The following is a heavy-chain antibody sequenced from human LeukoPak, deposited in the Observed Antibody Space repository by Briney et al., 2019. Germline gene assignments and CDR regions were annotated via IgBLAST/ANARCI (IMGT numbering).Heavy chain of an antibody. CDR1: GYTFTDYY. CDR2: INPNSGGT. CDR3: ARGEYSSSWAYYYYYYMDV. D-gene: IGHD6-13*01. V-gene: IGHV1-2*02. Sequence: ASVKVSCKASGYTFTDYYMHWVRQAPGQGLEWMGWINPNSGGTNYAQKFQGRVTMTRDTSISTAYMELSRLRSDDTAVYYCARGEYSSSWAYYYYYYMDVWGKGTTVTVSS. J-gene: IGHJ6*03.